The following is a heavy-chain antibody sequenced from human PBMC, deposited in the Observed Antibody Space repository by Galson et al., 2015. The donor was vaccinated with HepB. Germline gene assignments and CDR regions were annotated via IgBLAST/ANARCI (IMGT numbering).Heavy chain of an antibody. V-gene: IGHV3-23*01. J-gene: IGHJ4*02. CDR2: ITPSGDNT. CDR3: AKVFPEKTDGWYRQALYYFDS. CDR1: EFTFSYYA. D-gene: IGHD6-19*01. Sequence: SLRLSCAASEFTFSYYAMSWVRQAPGKGLEWVSAITPSGDNTYSADSMKGRFTISRDNSQNTLFLQMNSLRADDTAIYFCAKVFPEKTDGWYRQALYYFDSWGQGTRVTVSS.